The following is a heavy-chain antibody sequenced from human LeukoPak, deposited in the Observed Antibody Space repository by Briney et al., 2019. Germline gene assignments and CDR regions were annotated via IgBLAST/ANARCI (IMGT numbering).Heavy chain of an antibody. Sequence: SETLSLTCTVSGGSISDYSWTWIRQPPGKGLEWIGNISYIGSTNYSPSLKSQVTISIDPSKSQFSLKLSSVTAADTAVYYCATGDDYGDSRGAFDIWGKGPIVTVSS. CDR2: ISYIGST. V-gene: IGHV4-59*01. CDR3: ATGDDYGDSRGAFDI. D-gene: IGHD4-17*01. J-gene: IGHJ3*02. CDR1: GGSISDYS.